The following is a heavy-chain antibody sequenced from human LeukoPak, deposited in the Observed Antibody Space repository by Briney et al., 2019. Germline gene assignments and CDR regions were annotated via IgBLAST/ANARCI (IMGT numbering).Heavy chain of an antibody. CDR2: IYYGGST. Sequence: SETLSLTCTVSGGSISSYYWSWIRQPPGKGLEWIGYIYYGGSTNYNPSLKSRVTISVDTSKNQFSLKLSSVTAADTAVYYCARGGSGWYATYYYYGMDVWGQGTTVTVSS. CDR1: GGSISSYY. CDR3: ARGGSGWYATYYYYGMDV. D-gene: IGHD6-19*01. V-gene: IGHV4-59*01. J-gene: IGHJ6*02.